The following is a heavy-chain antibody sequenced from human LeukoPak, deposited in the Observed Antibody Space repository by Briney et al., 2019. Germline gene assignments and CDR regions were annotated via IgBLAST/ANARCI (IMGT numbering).Heavy chain of an antibody. J-gene: IGHJ4*02. CDR1: GGSFSGYY. CDR3: ARGSEFSATVVTIPGVYFDY. D-gene: IGHD4-23*01. Sequence: SETLSLTCAVYGGSFSGYYWSWIRQPPGKGLEWIGEINHSGSTNYNPSLKSRVTISVDTSKNQFSLKLSSVTAADTAVYYCARGSEFSATVVTIPGVYFDYWGQGTLVTVSS. CDR2: INHSGST. V-gene: IGHV4-34*01.